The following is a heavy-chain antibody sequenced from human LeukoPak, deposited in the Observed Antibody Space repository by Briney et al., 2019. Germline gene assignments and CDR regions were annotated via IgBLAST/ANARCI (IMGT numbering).Heavy chain of an antibody. CDR3: ATYRQVLLPFES. Sequence: GGSLRLSCAASGFTFSTFVMIWVRQPPGKGLEWVSSIFPSGGEIHYADSMRGRFTISRDNSKSTLSLQMNSLRAEDTAIYYCATYRQVLLPFESWGQGTLVTVSS. CDR2: IFPSGGEI. V-gene: IGHV3-23*01. D-gene: IGHD2-8*02. CDR1: GFTFSTFV. J-gene: IGHJ4*02.